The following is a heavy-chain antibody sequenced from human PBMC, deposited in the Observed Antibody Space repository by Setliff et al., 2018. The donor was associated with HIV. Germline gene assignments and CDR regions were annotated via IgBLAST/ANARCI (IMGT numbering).Heavy chain of an antibody. CDR3: ARDVGVCYTPDY. CDR2: INQDGSEK. V-gene: IGHV3-7*01. CDR1: GFTFGESA. J-gene: IGHJ4*02. Sequence: PGGSLRLSCTASGFTFGESAVSWVRQAPGKGLEWVANINQDGSEKYYVDSVKGRFTISRDNAKNSLYLQMNSLRAEDTAVYYCARDVGVCYTPDYWGQGTLVTVSS. D-gene: IGHD2-8*01.